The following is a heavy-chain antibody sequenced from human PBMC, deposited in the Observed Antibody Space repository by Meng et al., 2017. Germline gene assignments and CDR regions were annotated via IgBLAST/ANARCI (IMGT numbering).Heavy chain of an antibody. CDR1: GYTFTCYA. CDR3: ASTPGDTAMGTGFDY. D-gene: IGHD5-18*01. J-gene: IGHJ4*02. V-gene: IGHV1-3*01. CDR2: SNAGNGNT. Sequence: AAVKVSCKASGYTFTCYAMHSVRQAPGQRREGMGWSNAGNGNTKYPQKFQGRVTITRDTSASTAYMELSSLRSEDRAVYYCASTPGDTAMGTGFDYWGQGTLVTASS.